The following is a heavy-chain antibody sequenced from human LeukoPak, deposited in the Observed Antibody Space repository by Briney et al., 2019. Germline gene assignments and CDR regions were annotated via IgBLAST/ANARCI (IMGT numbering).Heavy chain of an antibody. J-gene: IGHJ4*02. V-gene: IGHV4-59*08. CDR1: GGSISSYY. D-gene: IGHD6-13*01. CDR2: IYYSGST. Sequence: SETPSLTCTVSGGSISSYYWSWIRQPPGKGLEWIGYIYYSGSTNYNPSLKSRVTISVDTSKNQFSLKLSSVTAADTAVYYCARGGIGVIAAADYYFDYWGQGTLVTVSS. CDR3: ARGGIGVIAAADYYFDY.